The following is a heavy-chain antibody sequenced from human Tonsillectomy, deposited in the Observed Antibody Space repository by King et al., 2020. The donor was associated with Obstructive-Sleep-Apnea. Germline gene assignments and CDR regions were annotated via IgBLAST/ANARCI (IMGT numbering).Heavy chain of an antibody. CDR3: ARHFGGSARFDD. D-gene: IGHD3-16*01. Sequence: VQLVESGAEVKKPGESLRISCKGSGYTFIGYWISWVRQMPGKGLEWMGRIYPSDAYTNYSPSFQGHVSISADKSISTAYVQWSSRKASDTAMYYCARHFGGSARFDDWGQGTLATVSA. CDR1: GYTFIGYW. V-gene: IGHV5-10-1*03. J-gene: IGHJ4*02. CDR2: IYPSDAYT.